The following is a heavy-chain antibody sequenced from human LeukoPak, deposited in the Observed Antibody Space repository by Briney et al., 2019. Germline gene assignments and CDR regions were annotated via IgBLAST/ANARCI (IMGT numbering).Heavy chain of an antibody. CDR3: ARGPKYVPGTYTNYYGMDV. CDR2: IYYTGST. V-gene: IGHV4-59*01. Sequence: SETLSLTCTVSGGSISGSFWSWMRQPPGRGLEYIGYIYYTGSTDYNPSLKGRVTISIDTSKNQFSLKLYSVTAADTAVYYCARGPKYVPGTYTNYYGMDVWGQGTTVTVSS. CDR1: GGSISGSF. D-gene: IGHD2-8*01. J-gene: IGHJ6*02.